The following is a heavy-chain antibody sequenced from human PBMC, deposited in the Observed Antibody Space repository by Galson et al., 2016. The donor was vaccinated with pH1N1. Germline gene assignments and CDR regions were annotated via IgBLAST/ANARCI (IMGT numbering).Heavy chain of an antibody. V-gene: IGHV3-74*01. CDR1: GFTFSSFW. D-gene: IGHD7-27*01. Sequence: SLRLSCAASGFTFSSFWMHWVRQVPGKGLVWVSRISSEGGSISYADSVKGRFTISRDNARNTLYLEMNSLRAEDTALYYCARVRLIMPGDPTGYFDFWGQGALVTVSS. CDR2: ISSEGGSI. J-gene: IGHJ4*02. CDR3: ARVRLIMPGDPTGYFDF.